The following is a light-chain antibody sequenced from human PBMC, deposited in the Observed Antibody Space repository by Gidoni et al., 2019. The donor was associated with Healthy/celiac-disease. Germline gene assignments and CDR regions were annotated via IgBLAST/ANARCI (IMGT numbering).Light chain of an antibody. CDR3: QQYYSYPFT. CDR1: QGISSY. CDR2: AAS. Sequence: AIRITQSPSSLSASTGDRVTITCRASQGISSYLAWYQQKPGKAPKLLIYAASTLQSGVPSRFSGSGSGTDFTLTISCLQSEDFATYYCQQYYSYPFTFGHGTKVEIK. J-gene: IGKJ3*01. V-gene: IGKV1-8*01.